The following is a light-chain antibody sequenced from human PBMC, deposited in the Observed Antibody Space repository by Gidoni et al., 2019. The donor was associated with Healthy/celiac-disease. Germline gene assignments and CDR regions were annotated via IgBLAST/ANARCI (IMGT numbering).Light chain of an antibody. CDR2: AAS. CDR1: QGIRND. J-gene: IGKJ1*01. CDR3: LQDYNSPRT. Sequence: AIRMTQSPSSLSASVGDRVTITCRASQGIRNDLGWYQQKPGKAPKLLIYAASSFTSGVPSRFSGSGSGTDFTLTISRLQPEDFATYYCLQDYNSPRTFGQGTKVEIK. V-gene: IGKV1-6*01.